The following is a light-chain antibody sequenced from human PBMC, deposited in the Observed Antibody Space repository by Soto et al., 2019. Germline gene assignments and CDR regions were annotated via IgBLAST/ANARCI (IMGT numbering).Light chain of an antibody. CDR3: MQGAHWPRT. V-gene: IGKV2-30*01. J-gene: IGKJ1*01. CDR2: KVS. CDR1: QSLVYSDGNTY. Sequence: DVVMTQSPLSLPVTLGQPASISCRSSQSLVYSDGNTYLSWFQQRPGQSPRRLIYKVSNRDSGVPERFSGSGSGTDFTLKISRVEAEDVGVYYCMQGAHWPRTFGQGTKVEI.